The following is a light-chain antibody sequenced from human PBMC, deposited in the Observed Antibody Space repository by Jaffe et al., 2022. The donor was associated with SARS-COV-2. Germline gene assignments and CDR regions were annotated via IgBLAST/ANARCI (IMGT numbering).Light chain of an antibody. CDR1: QSVGSH. J-gene: IGKJ2*01. CDR3: QQYDTWPS. Sequence: EIVMTQSPATLSVSPGERATLSCRASQSVGSHLAWYQQKPGQAPRLLIYGASTRAAGVPGRFSGSGSGTEFTLTISSLQSEDFAVYCCQQYDTWPSFGQGTKLEIK. V-gene: IGKV3-15*01. CDR2: GAS.